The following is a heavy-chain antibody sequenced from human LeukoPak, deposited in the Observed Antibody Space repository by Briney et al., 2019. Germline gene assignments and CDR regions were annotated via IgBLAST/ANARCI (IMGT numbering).Heavy chain of an antibody. CDR2: IWYDGSNK. D-gene: IGHD5-18*01. Sequence: GRSLRLSCAASGFTFSSYGMHWVRQAPGKGLEWVAVIWYDGSNKYYADSVKGRFTISRDNSKNTLYLQTNSLRAEDTARYYCASTSLGGQLWLQQAFDIWGQGTMVTVSS. V-gene: IGHV3-33*01. CDR1: GFTFSSYG. J-gene: IGHJ3*02. CDR3: ASTSLGGQLWLQQAFDI.